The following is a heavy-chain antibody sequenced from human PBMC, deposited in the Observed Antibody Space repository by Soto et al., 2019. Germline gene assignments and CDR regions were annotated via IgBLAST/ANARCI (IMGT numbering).Heavy chain of an antibody. J-gene: IGHJ6*02. D-gene: IGHD5-18*01. Sequence: QVQLVQSGAEVKQPGSSVKVSCKASGGTFSSYAISWVRQAPGQGLEWMGGIIPMFGTADHTQKLQGRVTITAVASTTTAYMELSSPRSEDTAISYCARGYSYGNNFYYYYGMEVWGQGTTVTVSS. V-gene: IGHV1-69*01. CDR1: GGTFSSYA. CDR3: ARGYSYGNNFYYYYGMEV. CDR2: IIPMFGTA.